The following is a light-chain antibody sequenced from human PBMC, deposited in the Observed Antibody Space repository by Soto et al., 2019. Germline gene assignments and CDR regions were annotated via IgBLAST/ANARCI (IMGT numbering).Light chain of an antibody. J-gene: IGKJ3*01. CDR1: QSISSY. CDR2: AAS. Sequence: DIQMTQSPSSLSASVGDRVTITCRGSQSISSYLNWYQQKPGKAPKLLIYAASSLQSGVPSRFSGSGSGTDFTRTISSLQPEDFATYYCQHSYSTPRTCGPGTKVDIK. CDR3: QHSYSTPRT. V-gene: IGKV1-39*01.